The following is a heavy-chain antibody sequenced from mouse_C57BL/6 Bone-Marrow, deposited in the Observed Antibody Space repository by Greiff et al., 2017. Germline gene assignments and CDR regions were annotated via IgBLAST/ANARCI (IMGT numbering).Heavy chain of an antibody. CDR1: GFTFSDYY. J-gene: IGHJ2*01. V-gene: IGHV5-16*01. CDR2: INSDGSST. D-gene: IGHD1-1*01. CDR3: AKAYYGSVDY. Sequence: EVQVVEPEGGLVQPGSSMKLSCTASGFTFSDYYMAWVRQVPEKGLEWVANINSDGSSTYYLDSLKSSFIISRDNAKNTLYLQLSSLKSEDASTYYSAKAYYGSVDYWGQGTTLTVSS.